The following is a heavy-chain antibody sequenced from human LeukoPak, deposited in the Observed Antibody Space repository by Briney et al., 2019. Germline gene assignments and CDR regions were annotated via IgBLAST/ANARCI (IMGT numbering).Heavy chain of an antibody. CDR3: ARDNSSRAYDY. J-gene: IGHJ4*02. Sequence: PSETLSLTCAAYGGSFSGYYWSWIRQPPGKGLEWIGEINHSGSTNYNPSLKSRVTISVDTSKNQFSLKLSSVTAADTAVYYCARDNSSRAYDYWGQGTLVTVSS. V-gene: IGHV4-34*01. D-gene: IGHD6-19*01. CDR2: INHSGST. CDR1: GGSFSGYY.